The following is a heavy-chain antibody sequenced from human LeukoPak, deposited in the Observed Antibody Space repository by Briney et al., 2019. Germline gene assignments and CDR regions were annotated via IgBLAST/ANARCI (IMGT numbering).Heavy chain of an antibody. CDR3: ARDRNFMIYDSSGYYRGAFDI. D-gene: IGHD3-22*01. CDR1: GFTFSDYY. J-gene: IGHJ3*02. CDR2: ISSSGSTI. V-gene: IGHV3-11*04. Sequence: GGSLRLSCAASGFTFSDYYMSWIRQAPGKGLEWVSYISSSGSTIYYADSVKGRFTISRDNAKNSLYLQMNSLRAEDTAVYYCARDRNFMIYDSSGYYRGAFDIWGQGTMVTVSS.